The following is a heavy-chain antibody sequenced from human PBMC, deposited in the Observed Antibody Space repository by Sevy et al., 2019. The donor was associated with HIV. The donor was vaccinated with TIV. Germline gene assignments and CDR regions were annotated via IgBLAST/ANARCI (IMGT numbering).Heavy chain of an antibody. D-gene: IGHD3-3*01. J-gene: IGHJ6*02. V-gene: IGHV3-11*01. CDR3: ARFYDFWSASPPPHYDYAVDA. CDR1: GFKFSDYY. Sequence: LGGSLRLSCVASGFKFSDYYMTWIRQGPGKGLEWVSYSDFSGNNMYEADSVKGRFTISRDNAKNSLYLQMNSLTDEDTAVYYCARFYDFWSASPPPHYDYAVDAWGQGTTVTVSS. CDR2: SDFSGNNM.